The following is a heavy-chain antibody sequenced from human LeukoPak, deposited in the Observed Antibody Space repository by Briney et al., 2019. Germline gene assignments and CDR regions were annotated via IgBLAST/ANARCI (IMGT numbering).Heavy chain of an antibody. D-gene: IGHD3-16*01. J-gene: IGHJ4*02. CDR2: IKQDETEK. CDR3: ARVWDTNFEY. V-gene: IGHV3-7*01. CDR1: GFTFSNFW. Sequence: GSLRLSCTASGFTFSNFWMGWVRQAPGKGLEWVANIKQDETEKFYLGSVKGRFTISRDNAKNTLYLQMNGLRREDTAVYYCARVWDTNFEYWGQGTLVTVSS.